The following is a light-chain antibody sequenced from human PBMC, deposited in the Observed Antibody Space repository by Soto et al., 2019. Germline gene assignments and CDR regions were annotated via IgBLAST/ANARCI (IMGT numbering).Light chain of an antibody. J-gene: IGLJ2*01. CDR2: LNSDGSH. CDR1: SGHSSYA. Sequence: QLVLTQSPSASASLGASVKLTCTLRSGHSSYAIAWHQQQPEKGPRYLMKLNSDGSHSKGDGIPDRFSGSSSGAERYLTIAGLQSEDEADYYCQTWCTGAVVFGGGTKLTVL. CDR3: QTWCTGAVV. V-gene: IGLV4-69*01.